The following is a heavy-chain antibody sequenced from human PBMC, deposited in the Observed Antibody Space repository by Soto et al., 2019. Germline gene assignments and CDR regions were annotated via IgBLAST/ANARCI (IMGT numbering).Heavy chain of an antibody. D-gene: IGHD3-10*01. Sequence: ASVKDCCKASGLTFSTNDINWVRQAPGQGLQRIGWMNANVDATDSPQEFKGRVTMTWNASISTAYMELSNLKSDDTAVYYCAREVVDGSSLWLDPWGQGTLVTVSS. J-gene: IGHJ5*02. CDR1: GLTFSTND. CDR2: MNANVDAT. CDR3: AREVVDGSSLWLDP. V-gene: IGHV1-8*01.